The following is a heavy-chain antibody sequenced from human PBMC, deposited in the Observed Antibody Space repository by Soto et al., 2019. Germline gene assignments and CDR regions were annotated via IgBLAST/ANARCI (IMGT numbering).Heavy chain of an antibody. CDR1: GFTFSSYA. CDR2: ISYDGSNK. CDR3: ARDKGSSSYYYYGMDV. V-gene: IGHV3-30-3*01. Sequence: QVQLVESGGGVVQPGRSLRLSCAASGFTFSSYAMHWVRQAPGKGLEWVAVISYDGSNKYYADSVKGRFTISRDNSKNTLYLQMNSLRAKDTAVYYCARDKGSSSYYYYGMDVWGQGTTVTVSS. J-gene: IGHJ6*02. D-gene: IGHD6-6*01.